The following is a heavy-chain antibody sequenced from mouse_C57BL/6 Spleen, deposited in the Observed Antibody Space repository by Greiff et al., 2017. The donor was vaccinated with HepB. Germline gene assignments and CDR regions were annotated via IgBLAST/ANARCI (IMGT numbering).Heavy chain of an antibody. CDR3: TTDSSGAY. CDR1: GFNIKDDY. D-gene: IGHD3-2*02. V-gene: IGHV14-4*01. J-gene: IGHJ3*01. Sequence: EVQLQQSGAELVRPGASVKLSCTASGFNIKDDYMHWVKQRPEQGLEWIGWIDPENGDTEYASKFQGKATITAYTSSNTAYLQLSSLTSEDTAVYYCTTDSSGAYWGQGTLVTVSA. CDR2: IDPENGDT.